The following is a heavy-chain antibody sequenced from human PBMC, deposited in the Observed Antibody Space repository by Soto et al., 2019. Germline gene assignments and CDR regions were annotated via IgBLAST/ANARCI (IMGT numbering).Heavy chain of an antibody. CDR1: GFTFSSYS. J-gene: IGHJ4*02. Sequence: EVQLVESGGGLVQPGGSLRLSCAASGFTFSSYSMNWVRQAPGKGLEWVSYISSFSSTIYYADSVKGRFTISRDNAKNSLYLQMNSLGDEDTAVYYCAREGIAVRGFDYWGQGTLVTVSS. V-gene: IGHV3-48*02. D-gene: IGHD6-19*01. CDR2: ISSFSSTI. CDR3: AREGIAVRGFDY.